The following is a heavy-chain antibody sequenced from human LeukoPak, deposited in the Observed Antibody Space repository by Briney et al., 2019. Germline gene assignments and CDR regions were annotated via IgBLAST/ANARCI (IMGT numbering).Heavy chain of an antibody. CDR2: IYTSGST. J-gene: IGHJ6*03. D-gene: IGHD2-15*01. CDR3: ARATQDLNYYYYYMDV. CDR1: GGSISSYY. V-gene: IGHV4-4*07. Sequence: SETLTLTCTVSGGSISSYYWSWIRQPAGKGLEWIGRIYTSGSTNYNPSLKSRVTISIDTSKNQFSLKLSSVTAADTAVYYCARATQDLNYYYYYMDVWGKGTTVTVSS.